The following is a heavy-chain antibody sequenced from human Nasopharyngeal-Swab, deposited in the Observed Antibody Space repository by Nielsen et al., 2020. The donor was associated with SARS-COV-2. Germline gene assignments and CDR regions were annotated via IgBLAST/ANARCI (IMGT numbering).Heavy chain of an antibody. CDR3: VRASGWYYFDF. J-gene: IGHJ4*02. CDR2: IYYNGRM. Sequence: SHPLSLTFTVSGAPIPSSTSSWSWLLQPPGNGLVWFGIIYYNGRMYDNPSLRSRLTVSVDKSKNQFSLQLSSVSAADTAVYFCVRASGWYYFDFWGQGMQVTVSS. V-gene: IGHV4-39*01. D-gene: IGHD6-25*01. CDR1: GAPIPSSTSS.